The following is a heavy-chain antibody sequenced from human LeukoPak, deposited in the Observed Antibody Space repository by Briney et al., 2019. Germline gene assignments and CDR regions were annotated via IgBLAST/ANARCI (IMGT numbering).Heavy chain of an antibody. V-gene: IGHV1-2*02. D-gene: IGHD3-22*01. CDR3: ARDDYYYDSSGYDY. CDR2: INPNSGGT. Sequence: ASVKVSCKASGYTFTGYYMHWVRQAPGQGLEWMGWINPNSGGTNYAQKFQGRVTMTRDTSISTAYMELSRLRSDDTAVYYCARDDYYYDSSGYDYWGQGTLVTVSS. J-gene: IGHJ4*02. CDR1: GYTFTGYY.